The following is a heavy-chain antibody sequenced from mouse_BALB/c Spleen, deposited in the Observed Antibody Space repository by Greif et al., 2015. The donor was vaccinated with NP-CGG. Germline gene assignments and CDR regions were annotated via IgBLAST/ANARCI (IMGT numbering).Heavy chain of an antibody. CDR3: ARSDYGSSYVWYFDA. J-gene: IGHJ1*01. CDR1: GYSITSDYA. D-gene: IGHD1-1*01. CDR2: ISYSGST. V-gene: IGHV3-2*02. Sequence: EVQVVESGPGLVKPSQSLSLTCTVTGYSITSDYAWNWIRQFPGNKLEWMGYISYSGSTSYNPSLKSRISITRDTSKNLFCLQLKSVSTEDTATYFCARSDYGSSYVWYFDAWGAGTTVTVSS.